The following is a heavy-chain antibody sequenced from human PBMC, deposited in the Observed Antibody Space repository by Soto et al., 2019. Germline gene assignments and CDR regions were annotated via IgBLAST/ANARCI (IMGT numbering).Heavy chain of an antibody. V-gene: IGHV1-18*01. CDR1: WVTFSTFG. CDR2: ISAYNGNT. CDR3: AREASSSWHEYFQH. J-gene: IGHJ1*01. D-gene: IGHD6-13*01. Sequence: ASVKVSCKASWVTFSTFGISWVRQAPGQGLEWMGWISAYNGNTNYAQKLQGRVTMTTDTSTSTAYMELRSLRSDDTAVYYCAREASSSWHEYFQHWGQGTLVTVSS.